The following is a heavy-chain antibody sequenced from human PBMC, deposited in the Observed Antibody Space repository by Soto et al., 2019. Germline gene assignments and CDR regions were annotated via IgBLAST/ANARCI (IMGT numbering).Heavy chain of an antibody. V-gene: IGHV4-59*01. Sequence: PSETLSLTCTVSGGSISSYYWSWIRQPPGKGLEWIGYIYNSGNTNYNPSLKSRVTISVDTSKNQFSLKLSSVTAADTAVYYCSRGPNNGWYDSYDYWGQGTQVTVSS. D-gene: IGHD6-19*01. CDR1: GGSISSYY. J-gene: IGHJ4*02. CDR3: SRGPNNGWYDSYDY. CDR2: IYNSGNT.